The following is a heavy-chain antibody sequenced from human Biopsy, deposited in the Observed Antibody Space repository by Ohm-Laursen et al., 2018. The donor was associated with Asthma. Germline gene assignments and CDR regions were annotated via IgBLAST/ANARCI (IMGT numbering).Heavy chain of an antibody. CDR3: ARAAITGIRGWFDP. CDR1: GGPFSGYY. Sequence: TLSLTCAIYGGPFSGYYWAWFRQPPGKGLEWIGVISHRGSTNYNPSLKSRVTISMDTSSNQFSLQLPSVTAADTAVYFCARAAITGIRGWFDPWGQGTQVTVSS. J-gene: IGHJ5*02. D-gene: IGHD1-20*01. V-gene: IGHV4-34*01. CDR2: ISHRGST.